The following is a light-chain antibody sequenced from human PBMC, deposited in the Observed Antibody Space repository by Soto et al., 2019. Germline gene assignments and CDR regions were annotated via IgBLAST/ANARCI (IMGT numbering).Light chain of an antibody. CDR3: CSYADSSPVV. CDR1: SSDVGSYNL. Sequence: QSALTQPASVSGSPGQSITISCTGTSSDVGSYNLVSWYQQHPGKAPKLMIYEGSKRPSGASIRFSGSKSGNTASLKISGLQAEDQADYYCCSYADSSPVVFGGGTKLTVL. V-gene: IGLV2-23*01. J-gene: IGLJ2*01. CDR2: EGS.